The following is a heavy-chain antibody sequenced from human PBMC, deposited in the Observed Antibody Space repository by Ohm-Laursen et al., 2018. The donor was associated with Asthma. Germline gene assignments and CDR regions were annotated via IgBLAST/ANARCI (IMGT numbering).Heavy chain of an antibody. CDR3: AVSIYAYGEGAY. V-gene: IGHV3-7*05. J-gene: IGHJ4*02. CDR1: GFTFSSYS. Sequence: SLRLSCAASGFTFSSYSMNWVRQAPGRGLEWVANINQDGSIWGYVDSVKGRFAISRDNAHNSLYLQMNSLGAEDTAFYYCAVSIYAYGEGAYWGQGTLVTVSS. D-gene: IGHD3-10*01. CDR2: INQDGSIW.